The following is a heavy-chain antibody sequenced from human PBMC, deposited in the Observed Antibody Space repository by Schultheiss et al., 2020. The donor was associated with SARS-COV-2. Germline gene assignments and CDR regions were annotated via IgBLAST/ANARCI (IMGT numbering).Heavy chain of an antibody. D-gene: IGHD6-6*01. CDR2: IYPGDSDT. V-gene: IGHV5-51*01. CDR3: ARAPLSIAARPAGMDV. J-gene: IGHJ6*02. CDR1: GYRFTNYW. Sequence: GESLKISCKGSGYRFTNYWIGWVRQMPGKGLEWMGIIYPGDSDTRYSPSLQGQVTISADKSISTAYLQWSSLKASDTAMYYCARAPLSIAARPAGMDVWGQGTTVTVSS.